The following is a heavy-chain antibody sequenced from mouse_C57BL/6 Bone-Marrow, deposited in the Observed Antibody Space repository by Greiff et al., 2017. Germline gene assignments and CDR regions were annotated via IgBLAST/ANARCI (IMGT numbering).Heavy chain of an antibody. J-gene: IGHJ2*01. CDR3: ARRSRGYYFDY. CDR1: GFTFSSYG. V-gene: IGHV5-6*02. Sequence: EVKLVESGGDLVKPGGSLKLSCAASGFTFSSYGMSWVRQTPDKRLEWVATISSGGSYTYYPDSVKGRLTISRDNAKNTLYLQMSSLKSEDTAMYYCARRSRGYYFDYWGQGTTLSVSS. CDR2: ISSGGSYT.